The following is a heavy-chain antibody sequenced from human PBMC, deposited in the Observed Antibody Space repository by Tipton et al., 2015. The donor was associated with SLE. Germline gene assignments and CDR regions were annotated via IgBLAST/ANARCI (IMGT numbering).Heavy chain of an antibody. CDR3: ASSGGYYDRSHAFDI. V-gene: IGHV4-59*01. D-gene: IGHD3-22*01. CDR2: IYYSGST. Sequence: TLSLTCTVSGGSISSYYWSWIRQPPGKGLEWIGYIYYSGSTNYNPSLKSRVTISVDTSKNQFSLKLSSVTAADTAVYYCASSGGYYDRSHAFDIWGQGTMVTVSS. CDR1: GGSISSYY. J-gene: IGHJ3*02.